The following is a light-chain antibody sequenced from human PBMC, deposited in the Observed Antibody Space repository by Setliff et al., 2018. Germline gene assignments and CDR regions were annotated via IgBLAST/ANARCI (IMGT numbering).Light chain of an antibody. J-gene: IGLJ1*01. Sequence: QSVLTQPASVSGSPGQSITISCSGTGRDVGSYDLVSWYQQHPGKAPKLIIYEVTKRPSGVPDRFSGSNSGNTASLTVSGLQAEDEADYYCTFYSGSNNFFFGSGTKVTVL. CDR2: EVT. CDR3: TFYSGSNNFF. CDR1: GRDVGSYDL. V-gene: IGLV2-8*01.